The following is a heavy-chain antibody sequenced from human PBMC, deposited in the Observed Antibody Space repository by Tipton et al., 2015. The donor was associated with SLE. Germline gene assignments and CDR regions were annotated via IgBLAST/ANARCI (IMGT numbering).Heavy chain of an antibody. V-gene: IGHV4-59*08. Sequence: TLSLTCTVSGGSMIAYYWSWIRQSPGKGLEWIGCVYDSGSTNYNPSLKSRVTVSIDTSKNQFSLTLSSVTAADTALYYCARIREIRWYAMDVWGQGP. CDR1: GGSMIAYY. CDR3: ARIREIRWYAMDV. CDR2: VYDSGST. D-gene: IGHD2-15*01. J-gene: IGHJ6*02.